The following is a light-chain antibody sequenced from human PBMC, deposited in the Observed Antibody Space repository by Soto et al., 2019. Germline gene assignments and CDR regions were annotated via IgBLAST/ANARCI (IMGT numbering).Light chain of an antibody. CDR1: QSVLYSSNNKNY. J-gene: IGKJ1*01. CDR2: WAS. CDR3: QQYYSTPWT. V-gene: IGKV4-1*01. Sequence: DIVMTHSPDSLAVSLGERATINCKSSQSVLYSSNNKNYLAWYQQKTGQPPKLRIYWASTRESGVPDRFSGSGYGTDFTLTISSLQAEDVAVYYCQQYYSTPWTFGQGTKVEIK.